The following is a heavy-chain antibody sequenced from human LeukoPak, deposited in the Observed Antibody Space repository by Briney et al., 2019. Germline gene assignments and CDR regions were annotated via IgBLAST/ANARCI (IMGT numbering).Heavy chain of an antibody. CDR1: GYSITSSSW. D-gene: IGHD3-10*02. J-gene: IGHJ5*02. Sequence: SETLSLTCAVSGYSITSSSWWGWIRQPPGKGLEWIGYIYHSGTTYYNPSLQSRVTMSVDTSKNQFSLKLSSVTAADTAVYYCARDWGYDFRGDNWFDPWGQGTLVTVSS. CDR3: ARDWGYDFRGDNWFDP. CDR2: IYHSGTT. V-gene: IGHV4-28*03.